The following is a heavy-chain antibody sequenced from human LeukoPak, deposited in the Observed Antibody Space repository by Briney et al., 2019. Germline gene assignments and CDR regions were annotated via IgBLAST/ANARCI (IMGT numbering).Heavy chain of an antibody. CDR3: ATGPRNDP. Sequence: ASVTVSCKTSGYPFTKWEINWVRQAAGQGLEWLGWVHPDNGNTYYAQRFRGRVTMSRDTSTTTACMELSGLRSNDTAVYFCATGPRNDPWGQGTLVTVSS. J-gene: IGHJ5*02. V-gene: IGHV1-8*01. CDR1: GYPFTKWE. CDR2: VHPDNGNT. D-gene: IGHD1-14*01.